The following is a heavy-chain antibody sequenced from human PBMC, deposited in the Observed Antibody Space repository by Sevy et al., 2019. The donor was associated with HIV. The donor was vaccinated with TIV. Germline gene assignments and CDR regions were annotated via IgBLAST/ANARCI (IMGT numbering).Heavy chain of an antibody. D-gene: IGHD3-16*01. CDR3: AHETFGRFES. Sequence: GGSLRLSCAASGFTFSANWMNWVRQAPGKGLEWVANIKGDGSDKHNVDLVEGRFTISRDNAKNLLYLQMNSLRVEDTAVYYCAHETFGRFESWGQGTLVTVSS. V-gene: IGHV3-7*01. CDR2: IKGDGSDK. J-gene: IGHJ4*02. CDR1: GFTFSANW.